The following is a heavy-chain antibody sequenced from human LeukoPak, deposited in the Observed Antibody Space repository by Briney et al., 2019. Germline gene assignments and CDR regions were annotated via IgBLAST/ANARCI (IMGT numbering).Heavy chain of an antibody. V-gene: IGHV1-46*01. CDR2: INPTGGST. CDR1: GYTFTSYY. CDR3: ARDGYYYDSSGYSNNWFDP. J-gene: IGHJ5*02. Sequence: ASVKVSCKASGYTFTSYYMHWVRHAPGQGLEWMGLINPTGGSTGYAQKFQGRVTMTRDTSISTAYMELSRLRSDDTAVYYCARDGYYYDSSGYSNNWFDPWGQGTLVTVSS. D-gene: IGHD3-22*01.